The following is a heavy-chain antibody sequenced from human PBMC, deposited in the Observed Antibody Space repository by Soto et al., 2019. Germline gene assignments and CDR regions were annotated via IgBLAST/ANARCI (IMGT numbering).Heavy chain of an antibody. Sequence: SETLSLTCTVSGGSISSSSYYWGWIRQPPGKGLEWIGSIYYSGSTYYNPSLKSRVTISVDTSKNQFSLKLSSVTAADTAVYYCASQTLAPCSSNSCYMYYFDYWGQGTLVTVS. CDR2: IYYSGST. D-gene: IGHD2-2*02. CDR3: ASQTLAPCSSNSCYMYYFDY. V-gene: IGHV4-39*01. J-gene: IGHJ4*02. CDR1: GGSISSSSYY.